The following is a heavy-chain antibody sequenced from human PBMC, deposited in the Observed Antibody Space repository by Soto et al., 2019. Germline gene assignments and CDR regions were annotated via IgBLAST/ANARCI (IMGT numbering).Heavy chain of an antibody. Sequence: PSETLSLTCTVSGGSISSSSYYWGWIRQPPGKGLEWIGSIYYSGSTYYNPSLKSRVTISVDTSKNQFSLKLSSVTAADTAVYYCARLIITMVRGVTHYYHYGMDVWGQGTTVTVSS. CDR2: IYYSGST. J-gene: IGHJ6*02. V-gene: IGHV4-39*01. D-gene: IGHD3-10*01. CDR1: GGSISSSSYY. CDR3: ARLIITMVRGVTHYYHYGMDV.